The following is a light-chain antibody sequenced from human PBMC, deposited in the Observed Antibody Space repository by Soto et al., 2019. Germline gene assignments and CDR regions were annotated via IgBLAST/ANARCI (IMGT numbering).Light chain of an antibody. CDR1: SRDVGGYSY. V-gene: IGLV2-14*03. CDR3: SSFTSYSTLV. CDR2: DVN. Sequence: QSALPQPASVSGSPGQSITISCTGTSRDVGGYSYVSWYQQHPGKAPKLMIYDVNNRPSGVSDRFSGSKSGNTASLTISGLQAEDESDYYCSSFTSYSTLVFGGGTKLTVL. J-gene: IGLJ2*01.